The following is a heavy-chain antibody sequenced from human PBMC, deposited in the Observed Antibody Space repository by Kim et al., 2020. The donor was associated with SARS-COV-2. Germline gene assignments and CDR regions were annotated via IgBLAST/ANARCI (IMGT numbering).Heavy chain of an antibody. CDR2: IYYSGST. CDR3: ARHTICRDWSPYWWFDP. J-gene: IGHJ5*02. V-gene: IGHV4-39*01. Sequence: SETLSLTCTVSGGSISSSSYYWVWMRQPPGKGLEWIGSIYYSGSTYYNPSPKSRVTISVDTSKNQFSLKLSSVTAADTAVYYCARHTICRDWSPYWWFDPWGQGTLVTVSS. CDR1: GGSISSSSYY. D-gene: IGHD2-21*01.